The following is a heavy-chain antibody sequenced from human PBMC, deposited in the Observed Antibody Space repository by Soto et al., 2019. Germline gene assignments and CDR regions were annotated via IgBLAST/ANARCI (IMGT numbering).Heavy chain of an antibody. V-gene: IGHV3-30*18. J-gene: IGHJ6*02. CDR2: ISYDGSNK. CDR1: GFTFSSYG. CDR3: AEDFVAGILRYYYYGMDV. D-gene: IGHD1-26*01. Sequence: SLRLSCAASGFTFSSYGMHWVRQAPGKGLEWVAVISYDGSNKYYADSVKGRFTISRDNSKNTLYLQMNSLRAEDTAVYYCAEDFVAGILRYYYYGMDVWGQGTTVTVSS.